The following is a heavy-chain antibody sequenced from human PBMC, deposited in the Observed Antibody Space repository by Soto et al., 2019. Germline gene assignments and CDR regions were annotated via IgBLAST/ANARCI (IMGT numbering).Heavy chain of an antibody. J-gene: IGHJ4*02. V-gene: IGHV1-18*01. CDR1: GYAFTTYG. D-gene: IGHD3-3*01. CDR2: ISAHNGNT. CDR3: ARWRDGDY. Sequence: QVHLVQSGAEVTKPGASGKVSCQGSGYAFTTYGITWVRQAPGQGLEWVGWISAHNGNTHYAQKLQGRVTVTRDTSTSTAYMELRSLRYDDTAVYYCARWRDGDYWGQGALVPVSS.